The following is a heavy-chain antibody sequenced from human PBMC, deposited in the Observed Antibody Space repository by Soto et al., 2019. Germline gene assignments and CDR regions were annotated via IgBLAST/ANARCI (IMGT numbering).Heavy chain of an antibody. D-gene: IGHD3-22*01. CDR1: GDSISRVGYY. J-gene: IGHJ5*01. CDR3: ARTTMKLVVSHVDS. CDR2: IYHSGSS. V-gene: IGHV4-31*03. Sequence: QVQLQESGPGLLKPSQTLSLTCTVSGDSISRVGYYWTWIRQHPGKGLEWIGYIYHSGSSFYNPSLKSRVMLSVDTSKNQFSLRLSSVTAADTALYYCARTTMKLVVSHVDSWGQGTLVTVS.